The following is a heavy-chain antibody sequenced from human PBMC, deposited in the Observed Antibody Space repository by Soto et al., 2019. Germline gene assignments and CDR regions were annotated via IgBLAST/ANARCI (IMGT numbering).Heavy chain of an antibody. CDR1: GYSFAIYW. CDR2: IYPSDSDT. CDR3: ARYCSGGGCYPLSMDV. J-gene: IGHJ6*02. Sequence: GESLKIACKGSGYSFAIYWIGWVRQMPGKGLECMGIIYPSDSDTRYNPSFQGQVTISADKPIGTAYLQWSSLKASDTGMYYCARYCSGGGCYPLSMDVWGQGTTVTVSS. D-gene: IGHD2-15*01. V-gene: IGHV5-51*04.